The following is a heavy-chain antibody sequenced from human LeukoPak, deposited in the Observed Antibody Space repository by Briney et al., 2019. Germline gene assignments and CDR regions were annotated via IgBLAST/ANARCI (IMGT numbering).Heavy chain of an antibody. CDR3: TRSESGTYKGGFDF. CDR2: IRSKTYGGTG. CDR1: GFSFSSYG. V-gene: IGHV3-49*04. Sequence: GGSLRLSCAASGFSFSSYGMHWVRQAPGKGLEWVGFIRSKTYGGTGEYAASVKGRFTISRDDSKSIAHLQMNSLKTEDTAVYYCTRSESGTYKGGFDFWGQGTLVTVSS. J-gene: IGHJ4*02. D-gene: IGHD1-26*01.